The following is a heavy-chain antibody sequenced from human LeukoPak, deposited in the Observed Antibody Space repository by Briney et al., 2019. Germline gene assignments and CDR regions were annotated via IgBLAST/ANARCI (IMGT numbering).Heavy chain of an antibody. CDR3: AKDGYCSGGSCYANFFDR. CDR1: GFSFLHYG. V-gene: IGHV3-30*18. D-gene: IGHD2-15*01. CDR2: ISSDGSKE. Sequence: GGSLRLSCVASGFSFLHYGMHWVRQAPGKGLEWVAFISSDGSKEYYADSVKGRFTISRDNSKNTLYLHANSPRAEDTAVFFCAKDGYCSGGSCYANFFDRWGQGTLVTVSS. J-gene: IGHJ4*02.